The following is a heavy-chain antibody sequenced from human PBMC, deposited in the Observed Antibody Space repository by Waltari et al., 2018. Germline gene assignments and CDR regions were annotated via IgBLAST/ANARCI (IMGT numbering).Heavy chain of an antibody. CDR2: ISVVGGNT. Sequence: EVQLLESGGILVQPGGSLRLSCAASGFAFSNYAMTWVRQAPGKGLEWVSSISVVGGNTYYADSLKGRFTISRDNSKNTLYLQMNSLTVADTAVYYCAKEITAADAPYFFDYWGRGTLVTVSS. J-gene: IGHJ4*02. CDR1: GFAFSNYA. D-gene: IGHD6-13*01. CDR3: AKEITAADAPYFFDY. V-gene: IGHV3-23*01.